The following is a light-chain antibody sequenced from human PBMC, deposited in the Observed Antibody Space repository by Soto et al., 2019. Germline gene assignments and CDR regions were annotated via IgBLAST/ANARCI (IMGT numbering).Light chain of an antibody. V-gene: IGKV3-11*01. CDR3: QQRSNWPPGLT. CDR2: DAS. CDR1: QSVSSY. Sequence: EVLMTQSPAPLSLSPGERATLSCRARQSVSSYLAWYQQKPGQAPRLLIYDASNRATGIPARFSGSGSGTDFTLTISSLEPEDFAVYYCQQRSNWPPGLTFGGGTKVDIK. J-gene: IGKJ4*01.